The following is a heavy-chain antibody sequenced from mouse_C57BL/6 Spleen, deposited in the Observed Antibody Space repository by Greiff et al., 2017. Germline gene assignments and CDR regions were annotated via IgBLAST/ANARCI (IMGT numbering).Heavy chain of an antibody. CDR3: TTRYYGSSPLYFGY. CDR1: GFNIKDYY. J-gene: IGHJ2*01. D-gene: IGHD1-1*01. CDR2: IDPADGDT. Sequence: VQLQQSGAELVRPGASVKLSCTASGFNIKDYYMHWVKQRPEQGLEWIGRIDPADGDTEYDPKFKGKATMTADTSSTTAYLQLSSRTSEDTAVYSCTTRYYGSSPLYFGYWGHGTTLTVAS. V-gene: IGHV14-1*01.